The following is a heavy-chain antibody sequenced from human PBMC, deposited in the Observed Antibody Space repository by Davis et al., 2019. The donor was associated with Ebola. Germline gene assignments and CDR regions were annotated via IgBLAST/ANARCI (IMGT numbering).Heavy chain of an antibody. D-gene: IGHD6-19*01. CDR1: GFTFSSYG. CDR2: IWYDGSNK. Sequence: GESLKISCAASGFTFSSYGMHWVRQAPGQGLEWVAVIWYDGSNKYYADSVKGRFTISRDNSKNTLYLQMNSLRAEDTAVYYCARQGIAVAFDYWGQGTLVTVSS. V-gene: IGHV3-33*01. J-gene: IGHJ4*02. CDR3: ARQGIAVAFDY.